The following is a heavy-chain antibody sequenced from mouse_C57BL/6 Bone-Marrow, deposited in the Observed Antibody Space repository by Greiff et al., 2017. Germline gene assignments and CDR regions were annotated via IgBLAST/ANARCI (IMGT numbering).Heavy chain of an antibody. CDR2: IYPGDGDT. J-gene: IGHJ2*01. Sequence: QVQLQQSGPELVKPGASVKISCKASGYAFSSSWMNWVKQRPGKGLEWIGRIYPGDGDTNYNGKFKGKATLTADKSSSTAYMQLSSLTSEDSAVYFCASIMAHFDYWGQGTTLTVSS. V-gene: IGHV1-82*01. CDR1: GYAFSSSW. D-gene: IGHD1-1*02. CDR3: ASIMAHFDY.